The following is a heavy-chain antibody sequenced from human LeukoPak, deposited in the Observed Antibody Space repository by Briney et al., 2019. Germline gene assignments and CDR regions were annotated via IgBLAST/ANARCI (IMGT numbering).Heavy chain of an antibody. CDR3: ARLNSGSINWFDP. CDR1: GGSISSYY. Sequence: PSETLSLTCTVSGGSISSYYWSWIRQPPGKGLEWIGYIYYSGSTNYNPSLKSRVTISVDTSKNQFSLKLSSVTAADTAVYYCARLNSGSINWFDPWGQGTLVTVSS. CDR2: IYYSGST. V-gene: IGHV4-59*08. J-gene: IGHJ5*02. D-gene: IGHD5-12*01.